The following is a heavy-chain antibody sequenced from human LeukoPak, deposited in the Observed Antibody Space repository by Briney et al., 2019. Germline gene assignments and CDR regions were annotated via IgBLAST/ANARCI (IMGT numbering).Heavy chain of an antibody. CDR3: ARDKSADYGDSYFDS. CDR1: GFTFSRYG. J-gene: IGHJ4*02. Sequence: GGSLRLSCAASGFTFSRYGMHWVRQAPGKGLEWVAFIRYDGSNKYYADSVKGRFTISRDNAKNSLYLQMNSLRAEDTAVYYCARDKSADYGDSYFDSWGQGILVTVSS. V-gene: IGHV3-30*02. D-gene: IGHD4-17*01. CDR2: IRYDGSNK.